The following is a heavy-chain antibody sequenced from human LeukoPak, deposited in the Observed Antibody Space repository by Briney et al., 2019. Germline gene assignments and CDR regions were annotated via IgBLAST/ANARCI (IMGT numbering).Heavy chain of an antibody. J-gene: IGHJ6*03. CDR1: GGTFSSYA. CDR2: IIPIFGTA. D-gene: IGHD3-10*01. Sequence: SVKVPCKASGGTFSSYAISWVRQAPGQGLEWMGGIIPIFGTANYAQKFQGRVTITADESTSTAYMELSSLRSEDTAVYYCARLACGGARYYYYYMDVWGKGTTVTVSS. CDR3: ARLACGGARYYYYYMDV. V-gene: IGHV1-69*13.